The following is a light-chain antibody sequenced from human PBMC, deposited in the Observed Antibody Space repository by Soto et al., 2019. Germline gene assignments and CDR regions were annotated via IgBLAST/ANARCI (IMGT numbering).Light chain of an antibody. CDR1: SSNIRNNF. Sequence: QSVLTQPPSVSAAPGQKVTISCSGSSSNIRNNFVYWYQHLPGTAPKLLIYDDNKRPSGIADRFSGSKSGTSATLGITGLQTGDEVDYYCGAWDSSLSAAFFGGGTKLTVL. CDR2: DDN. J-gene: IGLJ2*01. CDR3: GAWDSSLSAAF. V-gene: IGLV1-51*01.